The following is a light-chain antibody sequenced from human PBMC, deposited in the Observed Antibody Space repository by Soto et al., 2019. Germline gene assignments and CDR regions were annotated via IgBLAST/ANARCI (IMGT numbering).Light chain of an antibody. Sequence: EIVLTQSPGTLSLSPGERATLSCRASQSVSSSYLAWYQHKPGQAPRLLIYGASSMATGIPDRFSGSGSGTDFTLTVSRLEPEDFEVYYCQQYCSSLYTFGQGTKLEI. CDR1: QSVSSSY. V-gene: IGKV3-20*01. CDR2: GAS. J-gene: IGKJ2*01. CDR3: QQYCSSLYT.